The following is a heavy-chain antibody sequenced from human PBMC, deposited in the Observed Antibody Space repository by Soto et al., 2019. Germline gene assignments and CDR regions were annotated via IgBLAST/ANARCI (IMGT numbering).Heavy chain of an antibody. J-gene: IGHJ4*02. CDR2: IYHSGST. CDR3: ARQGGGSYYCFDY. D-gene: IGHD1-26*01. Sequence: SETLSLTCAVSGYSISSGYYWGWIRQPPGKGLEWIGSIYHSGSTYYNPSLKSRVTISVDTSKNQFSLKLSSVTAADTAVYYCARQGGGSYYCFDYWGQGTLVTVS. CDR1: GYSISSGYY. V-gene: IGHV4-38-2*01.